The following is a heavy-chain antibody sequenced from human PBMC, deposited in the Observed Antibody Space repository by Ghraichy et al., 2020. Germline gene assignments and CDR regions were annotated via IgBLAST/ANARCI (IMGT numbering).Heavy chain of an antibody. CDR1: GGSFSGYY. D-gene: IGHD2-2*01. V-gene: IGHV4-34*01. CDR2: INHSGST. J-gene: IGHJ6*03. CDR3: ARASAPHCSSTSCYVGYYYYYMDV. Sequence: SETLSLTCAVYGGSFSGYYWSWIRQPPGKGLEWIGEINHSGSTNYNPSLKSRVTISVDTSKNQFSLKLSSVTAADTAVYYCARASAPHCSSTSCYVGYYYYYMDVWGKGTTVTVSS.